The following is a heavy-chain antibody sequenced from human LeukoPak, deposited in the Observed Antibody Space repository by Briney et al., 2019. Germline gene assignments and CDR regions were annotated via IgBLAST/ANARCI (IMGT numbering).Heavy chain of an antibody. CDR1: GGSFSGYY. D-gene: IGHD1-26*01. CDR3: AAGPWELDF. CDR2: INHSGST. V-gene: IGHV4-34*01. J-gene: IGHJ4*02. Sequence: SETLSLTCAVYGGSFSGYYWSWIRQPPGKGLEWIGEINHSGSTNYNPSLKSRATISVDTSNNQFSLRLTSVTAADTAMYYCAAGPWELDFWGQGTLVTVSS.